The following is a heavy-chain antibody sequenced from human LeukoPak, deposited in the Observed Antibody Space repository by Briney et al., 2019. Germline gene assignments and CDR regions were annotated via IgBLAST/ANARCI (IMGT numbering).Heavy chain of an antibody. D-gene: IGHD5-12*01. CDR3: ASNLLVATTHDYFDY. J-gene: IGHJ4*02. CDR2: INPSGGST. V-gene: IGHV1-46*01. Sequence: ASVKVSCKASGYTFTSYYMHWVRQAPGQGLEWMGIINPSGGSTSYAQKFQGRVTMTRDMSTSTVYMELSSLRSEDTAVYYCASNLLVATTHDYFDYWGQGTLVTVSP. CDR1: GYTFTSYY.